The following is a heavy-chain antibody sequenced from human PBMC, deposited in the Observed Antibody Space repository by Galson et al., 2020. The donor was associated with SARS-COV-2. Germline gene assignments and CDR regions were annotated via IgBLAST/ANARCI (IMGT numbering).Heavy chain of an antibody. D-gene: IGHD3-22*01. CDR2: FDPEDGET. V-gene: IGHV1-24*01. Sequence: ASVKVSCKVSGYTLTELSMHWVRQAPGKGLEWMGGFDPEDGETIYAQKFQGRVTMTEDTSTDTAYMELSSLRSEDTAVYYCATNHQWGGAHYYDSSGYPFSAFDIWGQGTMVTVSS. CDR1: GYTLTELS. J-gene: IGHJ3*02. CDR3: ATNHQWGGAHYYDSSGYPFSAFDI.